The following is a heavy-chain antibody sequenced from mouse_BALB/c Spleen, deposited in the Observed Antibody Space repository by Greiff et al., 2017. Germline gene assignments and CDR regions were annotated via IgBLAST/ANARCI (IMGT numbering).Heavy chain of an antibody. J-gene: IGHJ2*01. CDR3: ARGGGVLRLDY. D-gene: IGHD1-2*01. Sequence: DVMLVESGGGLVKPGGSLKLSCAASGFTFSSYAMSWVRQTPEKRLEWVASISSGGSTYYPDSVKGRFTISRDNARNILYLQMSSRRSEDTAMYYCARGGGVLRLDYWGQGTTLTVSS. CDR2: ISSGGST. CDR1: GFTFSSYA. V-gene: IGHV5-6-5*01.